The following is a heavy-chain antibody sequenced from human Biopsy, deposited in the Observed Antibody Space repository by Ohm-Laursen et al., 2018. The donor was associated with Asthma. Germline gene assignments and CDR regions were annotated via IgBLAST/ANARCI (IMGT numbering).Heavy chain of an antibody. J-gene: IGHJ4*02. Sequence: SLRLSCSASGFTFSSYYMHWVRQAPGKGMVWVSNIKSDGSSTSYADSVKGRFTISRDNAKHTVYLQMNNLRAEDTAVYYCASELGIGYCGQGILVTVSS. CDR3: ASELGIGY. CDR1: GFTFSSYY. V-gene: IGHV3-74*01. CDR2: IKSDGSST. D-gene: IGHD7-27*01.